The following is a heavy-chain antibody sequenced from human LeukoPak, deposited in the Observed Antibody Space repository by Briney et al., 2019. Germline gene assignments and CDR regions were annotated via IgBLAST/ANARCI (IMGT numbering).Heavy chain of an antibody. J-gene: IGHJ4*02. Sequence: GGSLRLSCASSGFTFDDYAMHWVRHAPGKGLEWVSGISWNSGSIGYADSVKGRFTISRDNAKNSLYLQMNSLRAEDTALYYCAKDIATGNRLYYFDYWGQGTLVTVSS. CDR1: GFTFDDYA. V-gene: IGHV3-9*01. CDR2: ISWNSGSI. CDR3: AKDIATGNRLYYFDY. D-gene: IGHD1-14*01.